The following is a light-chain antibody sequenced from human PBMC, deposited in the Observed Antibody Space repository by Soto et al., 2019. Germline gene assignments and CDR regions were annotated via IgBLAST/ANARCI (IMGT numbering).Light chain of an antibody. V-gene: IGKV3-11*01. Sequence: EIVMTQSSATLSVSPGERATLSCRASQSVSSNLAWYQQKPGQAPRLLIYDASNRATGIPARFSGSGSGTDFTLTISSLEPEDFAVYYCQQRSNWPPTFGGGTKVDIK. J-gene: IGKJ4*01. CDR3: QQRSNWPPT. CDR2: DAS. CDR1: QSVSSN.